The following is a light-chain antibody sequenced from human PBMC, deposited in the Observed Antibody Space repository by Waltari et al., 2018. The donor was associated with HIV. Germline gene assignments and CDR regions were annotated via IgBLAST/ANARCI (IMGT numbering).Light chain of an antibody. Sequence: DIKMTQSPSSVSASVGDRVTITCRASQGINRWLAWYQQIPGKAPRRLIHAASILYSGVPSRFSGSGSGTEFTLTISSLQPEDFAIYYCQQAQSFPRITFGQGTRLDIK. CDR1: QGINRW. CDR2: AAS. V-gene: IGKV1-12*01. J-gene: IGKJ5*01. CDR3: QQAQSFPRIT.